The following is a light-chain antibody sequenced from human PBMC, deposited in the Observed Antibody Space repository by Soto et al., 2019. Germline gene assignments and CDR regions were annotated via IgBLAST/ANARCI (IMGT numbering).Light chain of an antibody. Sequence: DIVMAQSPASLAVSLGERATVNCRSSQSLLSTSDNKNYLAWYQHKPGQPPKALIYWASTRESGVPERFSGSGSGTEFSLTLTSLQAEDVAVYYCQQYYSSFHTFGQGTKLEIK. CDR1: QSLLSTSDNKNY. CDR3: QQYYSSFHT. V-gene: IGKV4-1*01. J-gene: IGKJ2*01. CDR2: WAS.